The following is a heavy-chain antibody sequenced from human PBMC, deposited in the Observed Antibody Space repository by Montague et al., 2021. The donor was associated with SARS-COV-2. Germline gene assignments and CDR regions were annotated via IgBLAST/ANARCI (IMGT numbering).Heavy chain of an antibody. D-gene: IGHD3-22*01. V-gene: IGHV4-4*02. CDR2: IFRCGDS. Sequence: SETLSLTCTVSGDSISNSDRWSWLRQSPGGGLEWISEIFRCGDSXXNPSLLSRVTMLADMSRNQLSLSLSNATAADTAIYYCFRGVTMTVVVFDYWGQGTLVTVSS. CDR1: GDSISNSDR. CDR3: FRGVTMTVVVFDY. J-gene: IGHJ4*02.